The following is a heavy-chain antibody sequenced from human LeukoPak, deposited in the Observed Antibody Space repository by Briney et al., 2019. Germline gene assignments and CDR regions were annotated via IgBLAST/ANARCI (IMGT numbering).Heavy chain of an antibody. J-gene: IGHJ5*02. CDR3: AREGLRSFKWFDP. V-gene: IGHV1-69*04. CDR1: GGTFSSYA. CDR2: IIPIFGIA. D-gene: IGHD4-17*01. Sequence: SVKVSCKASGGTFSSYAISWVRQAPAQGLEWMGRIIPIFGIANYAQKFQGRVTITADKSTSTAYMELSSLRSEDTAVYYCAREGLRSFKWFDPWGQGTLVTVSS.